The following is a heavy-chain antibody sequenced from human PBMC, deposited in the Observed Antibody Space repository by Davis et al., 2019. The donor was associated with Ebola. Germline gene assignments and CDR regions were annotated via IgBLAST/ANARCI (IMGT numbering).Heavy chain of an antibody. J-gene: IGHJ4*02. V-gene: IGHV5-51*01. D-gene: IGHD3-3*02. CDR2: IYPGDSDT. Sequence: GESLKISCQGSEYSFSDYWIGWVRQMPGKGLEWMGIIYPGDSDTRYSPSFQGQVTISADESISTAYLQWSSLKASDTAMYYCARGTSLARNFDNWGQGTLVTVSS. CDR1: EYSFSDYW. CDR3: ARGTSLARNFDN.